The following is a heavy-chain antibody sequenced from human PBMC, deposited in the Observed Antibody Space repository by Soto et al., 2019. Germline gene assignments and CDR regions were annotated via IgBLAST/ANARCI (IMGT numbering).Heavy chain of an antibody. CDR3: ARQIGYCSGGSCYDSAFDI. D-gene: IGHD2-15*01. V-gene: IGHV5-51*01. J-gene: IGHJ3*02. Sequence: GESLKISCKGSGYSFTSYWIGWVRQMPGKGLEWMGIIYPGDSDTRYSPSFQGQVTISADKSISTAYLQWSSLKASDTAMYYCARQIGYCSGGSCYDSAFDIWGQGTMVTVSS. CDR1: GYSFTSYW. CDR2: IYPGDSDT.